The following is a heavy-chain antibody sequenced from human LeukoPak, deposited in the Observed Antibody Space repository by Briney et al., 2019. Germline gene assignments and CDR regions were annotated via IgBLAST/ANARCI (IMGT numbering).Heavy chain of an antibody. Sequence: SETLSLTCTVSGGSISSGSYYWSWIRQPAGKGLEWIGRIYTSGSTNYNPSLKSRVTISVDTSKNQFSLKLSSVTAADTAVYYCARGAFGGSGSYYRQNYYYYYYMDVWGKGTTVTVSS. D-gene: IGHD3-10*01. CDR1: GGSISSGSYY. CDR3: ARGAFGGSGSYYRQNYYYYYYMDV. V-gene: IGHV4-61*02. CDR2: IYTSGST. J-gene: IGHJ6*03.